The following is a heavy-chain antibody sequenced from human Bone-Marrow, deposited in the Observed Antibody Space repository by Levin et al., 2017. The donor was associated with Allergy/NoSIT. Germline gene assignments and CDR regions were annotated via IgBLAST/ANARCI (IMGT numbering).Heavy chain of an antibody. CDR1: GFTFSSYG. Sequence: GGSLRLSCAASGFTFSSYGMHWVRQAPGKGLEWVAVISYDGSNKYYADSVKGRFTISRDNSKNTLYLQMNSLRAEDTAVYYCAKDTVLGDSISVGWYFDLWGRGTLVTVSS. V-gene: IGHV3-30*18. CDR2: ISYDGSNK. CDR3: AKDTVLGDSISVGWYFDL. J-gene: IGHJ2*01. D-gene: IGHD3-22*01.